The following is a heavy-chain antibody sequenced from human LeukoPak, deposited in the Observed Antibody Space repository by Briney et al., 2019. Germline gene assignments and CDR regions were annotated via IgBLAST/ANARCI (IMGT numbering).Heavy chain of an antibody. Sequence: AAVTVTCQASRCTFSHYVIRGLRPAAGRGVAWMGGIIPIFGTANYAQKFQGRVTITTDESTSTAYMELSSLRSEDTAVYYCSKPQGTAMVTVCFDYWGQGTLVTVSS. J-gene: IGHJ4*02. CDR3: SKPQGTAMVTVCFDY. D-gene: IGHD5-18*01. V-gene: IGHV1-69*05. CDR2: IIPIFGTA. CDR1: RCTFSHYV.